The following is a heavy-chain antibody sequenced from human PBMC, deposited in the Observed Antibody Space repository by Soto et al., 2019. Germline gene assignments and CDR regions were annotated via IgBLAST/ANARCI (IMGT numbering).Heavy chain of an antibody. CDR3: ARDRGGIAACGCDCVGYHYHLAV. Sequence: GSAVKVSWKAWGSTFSSNTISWVRQAPGQGLEWMGRIIPILGIANYAQKFQGRVTITADKSTSTAYMELSSLRSEDTAVYYCARDRGGIAACGCDCVGYHYHLAVPGKRTTDTVYS. J-gene: IGHJ6*03. CDR1: GSTFSSNT. V-gene: IGHV1-69*04. D-gene: IGHD6-6*01. CDR2: IIPILGIA.